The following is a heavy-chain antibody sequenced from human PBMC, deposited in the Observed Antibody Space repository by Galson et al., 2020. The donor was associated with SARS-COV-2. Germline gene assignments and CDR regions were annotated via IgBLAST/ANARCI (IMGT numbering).Heavy chain of an antibody. CDR2: IRFDGSKK. V-gene: IGHV3-30*02. Sequence: GGSLRLSCAASGFTFGAYGIHWVRQAPGQGLEWVAFIRFDGSKKYYADSVKGRFTISRDNSQNTLYLQMNSLRTEDTAVYYCAKGEHTSGWPGNWFDPWGQGTLATVSS. J-gene: IGHJ5*02. CDR3: AKGEHTSGWPGNWFDP. CDR1: GFTFGAYG. D-gene: IGHD6-19*01.